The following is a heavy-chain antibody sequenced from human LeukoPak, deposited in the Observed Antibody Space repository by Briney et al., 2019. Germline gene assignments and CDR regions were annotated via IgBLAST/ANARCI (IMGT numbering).Heavy chain of an antibody. CDR3: LRVDDTNGHNWFDP. Sequence: GGSLRLSCAASGNYWMHWVRQVPGKGLVWVSHINSDGSWTSYADSVKGRFTISRDNAKSTLYLQMNSLTVEDTAVYYCLRVDDTNGHNWFDPWGQGTLVTVSS. CDR1: GNYW. D-gene: IGHD2-8*01. CDR2: INSDGSWT. J-gene: IGHJ5*02. V-gene: IGHV3-74*01.